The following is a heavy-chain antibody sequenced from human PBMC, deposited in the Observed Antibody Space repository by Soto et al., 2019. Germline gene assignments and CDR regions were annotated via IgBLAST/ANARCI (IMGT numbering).Heavy chain of an antibody. V-gene: IGHV3-33*01. CDR1: GFTFNTYS. Sequence: QVQLEESGGGVVQPGRSLRLSCEASGFTFNTYSMHWVRQPPGKGLEWLAAIWYDGTQKYYAASVKGRFIISRDNSKKTLYLEMNSLRAEDTAGYYWARAGGTTVTGLWHFDSWGQVTLVTVSS. D-gene: IGHD4-17*01. CDR2: IWYDGTQK. CDR3: ARAGGTTVTGLWHFDS. J-gene: IGHJ4*02.